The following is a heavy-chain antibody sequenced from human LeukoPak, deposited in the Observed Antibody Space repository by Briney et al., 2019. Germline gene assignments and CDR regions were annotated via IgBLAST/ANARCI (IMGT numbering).Heavy chain of an antibody. J-gene: IGHJ6*02. CDR2: ISGSGGGT. CDR3: AKVTNYYYAMDV. Sequence: PGGSLRLSCAASGFTFSDYYMSWIRQAPGKGLEWVSVISGSGGGTYYADSVKGRFTISRDNSKNTLFLQMNSLRPEDTAVYYCAKVTNYYYAMDVWGQGTTVTVSS. V-gene: IGHV3-23*01. CDR1: GFTFSDYY.